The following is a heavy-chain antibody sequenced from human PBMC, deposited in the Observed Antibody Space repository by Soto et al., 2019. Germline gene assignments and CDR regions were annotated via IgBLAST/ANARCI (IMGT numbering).Heavy chain of an antibody. CDR3: ARDHLILPAHDFFYGSDV. CDR2: IPQDGVDG. J-gene: IGHJ6*02. CDR1: GFTFSMYS. D-gene: IGHD2-21*02. V-gene: IGHV3-7*03. Sequence: GGSLRLSCEVSGFTFSMYSMSWFRQSPWKGLEWVAKIPQDGVDGHYADSVKGRFIISRDNGKNSLHLQLNNLRAEDTAVYYCARDHLILPAHDFFYGSDVWGRGATVTVSS.